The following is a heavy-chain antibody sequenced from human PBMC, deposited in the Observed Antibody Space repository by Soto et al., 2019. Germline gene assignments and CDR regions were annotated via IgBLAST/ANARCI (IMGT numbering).Heavy chain of an antibody. CDR3: AKARKRGYSYGVDY. V-gene: IGHV3-30*18. Sequence: QVQLVESGGGVVQPGRSLRLSCAASGFTFSSYGMHWVRQAPGKGLEWVAVISYDGSNKYYADSVKGRFTISRDNSKNTLYLQMNSLRAEDTAVYYCAKARKRGYSYGVDYWGQGTLVTVSS. CDR2: ISYDGSNK. J-gene: IGHJ4*02. CDR1: GFTFSSYG. D-gene: IGHD5-18*01.